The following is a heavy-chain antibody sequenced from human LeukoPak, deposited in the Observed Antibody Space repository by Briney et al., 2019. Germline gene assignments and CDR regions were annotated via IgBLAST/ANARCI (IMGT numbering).Heavy chain of an antibody. CDR1: GFTFNNYG. Sequence: PGGSLTLSCAASGFTFNNYGMHYVRQAPGKGLEWVAVISDDGRNKNYADSVKVRFTISRDNSNNTLYLQMNRLRAEDTGVYYCAKDRETTASGTFDYWGQGTLVTVSS. D-gene: IGHD6-13*01. CDR3: AKDRETTASGTFDY. CDR2: ISDDGRNK. V-gene: IGHV3-30*18. J-gene: IGHJ4*02.